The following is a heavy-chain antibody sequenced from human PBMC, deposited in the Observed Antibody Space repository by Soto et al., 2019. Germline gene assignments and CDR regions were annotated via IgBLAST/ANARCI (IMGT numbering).Heavy chain of an antibody. Sequence: PSETLSLTCTVSGGSFSSSSYYWGWIRQPPGKGLEWIGSIYYSGSTYYNPSLKSRVTMSVDPSKNQFSPKLISVTAADTAVYYCARSVFPWGQGTLVTVSS. CDR3: ARSVFP. CDR1: GGSFSSSSYY. J-gene: IGHJ5*02. CDR2: IYYSGST. V-gene: IGHV4-39*01.